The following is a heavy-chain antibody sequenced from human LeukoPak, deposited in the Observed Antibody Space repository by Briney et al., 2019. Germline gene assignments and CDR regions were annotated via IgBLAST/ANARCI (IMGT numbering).Heavy chain of an antibody. V-gene: IGHV5-51*01. CDR2: IYPGDSDT. D-gene: IGHD4-23*01. CDR3: GRTQTTVVTPFGY. CDR1: GYSFTSYW. Sequence: GESLKISCKGSGYSFTSYWIGWVRQVPGKGLEWMGIIYPGDSDTRYSPSFQGQVTISADKSISTAYLQWSSLKASDTAMYYCGRTQTTVVTPFGYWGQGTLVTVSS. J-gene: IGHJ4*02.